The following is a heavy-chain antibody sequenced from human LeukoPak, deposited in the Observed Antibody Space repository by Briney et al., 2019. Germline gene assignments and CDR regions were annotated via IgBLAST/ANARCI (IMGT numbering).Heavy chain of an antibody. CDR1: GGSISSSTYY. CDR2: IYYSGST. J-gene: IGHJ3*02. V-gene: IGHV4-39*01. Sequence: SETLSLTCTVSGGSISSSTYYWGWIRQPPGKGLEWIGSIYYSGSTYYNASLKSRVTISADTSKNQFSLKLSSVTAADTAVYYCATPLSGSSSWHGDAFHIWGQGTMVTVSS. CDR3: ATPLSGSSSWHGDAFHI. D-gene: IGHD6-13*01.